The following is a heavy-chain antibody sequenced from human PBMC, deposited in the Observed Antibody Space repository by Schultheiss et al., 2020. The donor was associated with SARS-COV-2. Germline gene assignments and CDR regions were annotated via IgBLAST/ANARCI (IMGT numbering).Heavy chain of an antibody. Sequence: SETLSLTCTVSGGSISSGGYYWSWIRQHPGKGLEWIGYIYYSGSTYYNPSLKSLVTISVDTSKNQFSLKLSSVTAADTAVYYCARPPDSLGAFDIWGQGTTVTVSS. CDR2: IYYSGST. D-gene: IGHD7-27*01. V-gene: IGHV4-31*01. CDR3: ARPPDSLGAFDI. CDR1: GGSISSGGYY. J-gene: IGHJ3*02.